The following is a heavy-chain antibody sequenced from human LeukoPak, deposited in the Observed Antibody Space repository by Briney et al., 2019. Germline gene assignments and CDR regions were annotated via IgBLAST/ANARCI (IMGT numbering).Heavy chain of an antibody. V-gene: IGHV4-39*07. CDR2: IYYSGTT. CDR3: ATEAIAVAGTLDY. Sequence: SETLSLTCTVSGGSISSSPYYWGWIRPPPGKGLEWIGSIYYSGTTHYNPSLESRVTISVDTSKNQFSLKLASVTAADTAVYYCATEAIAVAGTLDYWGQGTLVTVSS. D-gene: IGHD6-19*01. CDR1: GGSISSSPYY. J-gene: IGHJ4*02.